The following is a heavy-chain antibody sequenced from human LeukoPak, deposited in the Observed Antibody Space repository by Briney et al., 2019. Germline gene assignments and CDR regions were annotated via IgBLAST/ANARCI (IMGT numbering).Heavy chain of an antibody. CDR1: DYTFTSYG. J-gene: IGHJ4*02. V-gene: IGHV1-18*01. Sequence: ASVKVSCKASDYTFTSYGISWVRQAPGQGLEWMGWISAYNGNTNYAQKLQGRVTMTTDTSTSTAYMELRSLRSDDTAVYYCARDYYYGSGSPSGDYWGQGTLVTVSS. CDR2: ISAYNGNT. CDR3: ARDYYYGSGSPSGDY. D-gene: IGHD3-10*01.